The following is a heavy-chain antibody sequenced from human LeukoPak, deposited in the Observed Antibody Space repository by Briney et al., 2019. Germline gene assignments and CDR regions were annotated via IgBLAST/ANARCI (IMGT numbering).Heavy chain of an antibody. CDR2: ISWNSGNI. CDR1: GFTFDDYA. J-gene: IGHJ4*02. D-gene: IGHD5-18*01. CDR3: AKGGDTVKGYSYGRPFDY. Sequence: GRSLRLSCAASGFTFDDYAMHWVRQAPGKGLEWVSGISWNSGNIGYADSVKGRFTTSRDNAKNSLYLQMNSLRAEDTALYYCAKGGDTVKGYSYGRPFDYWGQGTLVTVSS. V-gene: IGHV3-9*01.